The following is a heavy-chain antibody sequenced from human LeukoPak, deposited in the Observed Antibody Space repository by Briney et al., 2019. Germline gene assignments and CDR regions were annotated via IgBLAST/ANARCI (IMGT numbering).Heavy chain of an antibody. CDR1: GGSISSHY. Sequence: SGTLSLTCTVSGGSISSHYWSWIRQPAGKGLEWIGYIYYSGSTYYNPSLKSRVTISLDTSKTQFSLKLSSVTAADTAVYYCARSRGNFWSGDWGFFDYWGQGTLVTVSS. J-gene: IGHJ4*02. CDR2: IYYSGST. V-gene: IGHV4-59*06. D-gene: IGHD3-3*01. CDR3: ARSRGNFWSGDWGFFDY.